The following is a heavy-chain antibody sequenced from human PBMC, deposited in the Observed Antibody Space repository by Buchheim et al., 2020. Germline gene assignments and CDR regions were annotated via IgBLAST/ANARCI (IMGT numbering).Heavy chain of an antibody. CDR1: GFNFGAYA. J-gene: IGHJ6*02. CDR2: IRSGSTAM. D-gene: IGHD7-27*01. Sequence: EVQMVDSGGGLVQPGGSLRLSCAASGFNFGAYAMNWFRQAPGRGLEWLSHIRSGSTAMYYTDSVRGRFTISRDDANNSLYLQMDSLRDDDTAVYFCATWAFYHGVDVWGQGT. CDR3: ATWAFYHGVDV. V-gene: IGHV3-48*02.